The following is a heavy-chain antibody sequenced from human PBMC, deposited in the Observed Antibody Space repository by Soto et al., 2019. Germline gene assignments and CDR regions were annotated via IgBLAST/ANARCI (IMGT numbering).Heavy chain of an antibody. J-gene: IGHJ2*01. CDR1: GFTFSSYS. CDR2: ISSSSSYI. D-gene: IGHD7-27*01. Sequence: GGSLRLSCATSGFTFSSYSMNWVRQAPGKGLEWGSSISSSSSYIYYADSVKGRFTISRDNAKNSLYLKMNSLRAEDTAVYYCARDPGADLWGRGTLVTVSS. CDR3: ARDPGADL. V-gene: IGHV3-21*01.